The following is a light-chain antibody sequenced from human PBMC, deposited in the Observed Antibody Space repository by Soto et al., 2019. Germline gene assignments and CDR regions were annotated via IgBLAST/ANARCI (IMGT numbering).Light chain of an antibody. CDR1: SSDVGGYNY. Sequence: QSVLTQPASVSGSPGQSITISCTGTSSDVGGYNYVSWYQQHPGKGPKLMIYEVSNRPSGASNRFSGSKSGNTATLTISGLQAEGEADYYCSSYTSTTTRVFGTGTKVTVL. CDR3: SSYTSTTTRV. J-gene: IGLJ1*01. V-gene: IGLV2-14*03. CDR2: EVS.